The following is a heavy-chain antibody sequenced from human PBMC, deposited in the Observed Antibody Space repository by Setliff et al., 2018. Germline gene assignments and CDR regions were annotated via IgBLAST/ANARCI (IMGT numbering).Heavy chain of an antibody. CDR3: VPQGPGYGNGWWTNWFDP. V-gene: IGHV3-48*01. CDR2: ISSTSGTI. J-gene: IGHJ5*02. CDR1: GFTFSSHS. D-gene: IGHD6-19*01. Sequence: PGGSLRLSCAGSGFTFSSHSMNWVRQAPGKGLEWISYISSTSGTIYYADSVKGRFTISRDNAKNSLYLQMSSLRAEDTAVYYCVPQGPGYGNGWWTNWFDPWGQGTLVTVSS.